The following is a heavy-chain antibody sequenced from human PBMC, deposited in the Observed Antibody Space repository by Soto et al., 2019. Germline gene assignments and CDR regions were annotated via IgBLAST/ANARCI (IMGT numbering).Heavy chain of an antibody. CDR2: IYTSGST. CDR3: ARDYLIGDGYYRDC. J-gene: IGHJ4*02. Sequence: SETLSLTCTVSGGSISSYYWSWIRQPAGKGLEWFGRIYTSGSTNYNPSLKSRVTMSVDTSKNKFSLKLSSVTAADTAVYYCARDYLIGDGYYRDCWGQRTLITLSS. V-gene: IGHV4-4*07. CDR1: GGSISSYY. D-gene: IGHD2-21*01.